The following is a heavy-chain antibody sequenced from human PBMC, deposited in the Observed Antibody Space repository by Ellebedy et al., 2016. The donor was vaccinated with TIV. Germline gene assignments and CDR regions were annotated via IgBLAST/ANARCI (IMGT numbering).Heavy chain of an antibody. CDR2: IDYSGST. V-gene: IGHV4-61*01. CDR3: ARAPTIFGVVGYYYGMDV. CDR1: GVSVSSACYS. J-gene: IGHJ6*02. D-gene: IGHD3-3*01. Sequence: ESLKISXSVSGVSVSSACYSWGWLGPPPGSGLEWSGNIDYSGSTNYNPTLKSRVTISVDTSKNQFSLKLSSVTAADTAVYYCARAPTIFGVVGYYYGMDVWGQGTTVTVSS.